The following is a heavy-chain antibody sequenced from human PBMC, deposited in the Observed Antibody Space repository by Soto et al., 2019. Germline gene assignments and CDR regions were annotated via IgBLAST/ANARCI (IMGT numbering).Heavy chain of an antibody. D-gene: IGHD5-18*01. CDR1: GGSISSSSYY. CDR3: ASDTDRGIQALGY. V-gene: IGHV4-39*01. CDR2: IYYSGST. J-gene: IGHJ4*02. Sequence: SETLSLTCTVSGGSISSSSYYWGWIRQPPGKGLEWIGSIYYSGSTYYNPSLKSRVTISVDTSKNQFSLKLSSVTAADTAVYYCASDTDRGIQALGYWGQGTLVTVSS.